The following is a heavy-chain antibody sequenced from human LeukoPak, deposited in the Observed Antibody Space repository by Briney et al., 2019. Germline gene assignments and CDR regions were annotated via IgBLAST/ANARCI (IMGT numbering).Heavy chain of an antibody. D-gene: IGHD2-8*01. CDR3: ARRVDCTNGVCYRDDYFDY. V-gene: IGHV5-51*01. CDR1: GYSFTSYW. CDR2: IYPGDSDT. Sequence: PGESLKISCKGSGYSFTSYWIGWVRQMPGKGLEWMGIIYPGDSDTRYSPSFQGQVIISADKSISTAYLQWSSLKASDTAMYYCARRVDCTNGVCYRDDYFDYWGQGTLVTVSS. J-gene: IGHJ4*02.